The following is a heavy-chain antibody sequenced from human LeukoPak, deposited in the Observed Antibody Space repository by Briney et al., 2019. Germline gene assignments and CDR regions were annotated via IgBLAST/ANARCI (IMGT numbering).Heavy chain of an antibody. Sequence: ASVKVSCKASGYTFTSYGISWVRQAPGQGLEWMGIINPSGGSTSYAQKFQGRVTMTRDTSTSTVYMELSSLRSEDTAVYYCARVYVVTDAFDIWGQGTMVTVSS. V-gene: IGHV1-46*01. CDR1: GYTFTSYG. CDR2: INPSGGST. D-gene: IGHD2-15*01. J-gene: IGHJ3*02. CDR3: ARVYVVTDAFDI.